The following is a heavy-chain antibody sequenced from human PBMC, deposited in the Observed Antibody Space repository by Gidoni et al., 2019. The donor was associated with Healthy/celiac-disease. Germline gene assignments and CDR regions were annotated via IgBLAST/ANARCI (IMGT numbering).Heavy chain of an antibody. CDR1: GGSISSGSYY. V-gene: IGHV4-61*02. J-gene: IGHJ3*02. CDR3: ASGGQVRAPDAFDI. CDR2: IYTSGST. Sequence: QVQLQESGPGLVKPSQTLSPTCTVSGGSISSGSYYWSWIRQPAGKGLEWIGRIYTSGSTNYNPSLKSRVTISVDTSKNQFSLKLSSVTAADTAVYYCASGGQVRAPDAFDIWGQGTMVTVSS. D-gene: IGHD3-16*01.